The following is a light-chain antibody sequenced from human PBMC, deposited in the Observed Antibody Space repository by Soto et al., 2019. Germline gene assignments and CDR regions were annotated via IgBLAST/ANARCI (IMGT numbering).Light chain of an antibody. V-gene: IGLV1-44*01. CDR3: SSWDDNLDAEV. J-gene: IGLJ1*01. CDR2: TND. Sequence: QSALTQPPSASGTPGQRVTISCSGSSSNIGSNTVNWYQQLPGTAPKLLIYTNDQRPSGVPDQFSGSKSGTSASLAISGLQFEDEADYHCSSWDDNLDAEVFGAGTKVTVL. CDR1: SSNIGSNT.